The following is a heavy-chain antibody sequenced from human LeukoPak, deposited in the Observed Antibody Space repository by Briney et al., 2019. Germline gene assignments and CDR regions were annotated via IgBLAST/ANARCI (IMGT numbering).Heavy chain of an antibody. Sequence: TGGSLRLSCAASGFTFSTYAMSWLRQSPGRGLEWVAGISYSGGSTFYADSVKGRFTISRDNSKNTLYLQMNGLRAEDTAAYHCAKGDFWSGYYNNPFFDNWGRGTLVTVSS. CDR2: ISYSGGST. CDR1: GFTFSTYA. D-gene: IGHD3-3*01. CDR3: AKGDFWSGYYNNPFFDN. J-gene: IGHJ4*02. V-gene: IGHV3-23*01.